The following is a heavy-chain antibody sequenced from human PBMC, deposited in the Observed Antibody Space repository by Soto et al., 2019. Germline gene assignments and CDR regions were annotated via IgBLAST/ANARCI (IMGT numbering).Heavy chain of an antibody. Sequence: GGSLNLSCAASGFTFGSYWMSWVRKAPGRGLEGVAKIKQVGSEKYYVDSVKGRFTISRDNAKNSLYLQMNSLRAEDTAVYYCARSVESGITIFGVVIDAFDIWGQGTMVTVSS. J-gene: IGHJ3*02. CDR3: ARSVESGITIFGVVIDAFDI. V-gene: IGHV3-7*03. CDR1: GFTFGSYW. CDR2: IKQVGSEK. D-gene: IGHD3-3*01.